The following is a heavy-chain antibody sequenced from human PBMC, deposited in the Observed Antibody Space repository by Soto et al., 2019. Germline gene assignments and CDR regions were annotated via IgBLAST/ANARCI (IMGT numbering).Heavy chain of an antibody. D-gene: IGHD1-26*01. Sequence: QVQLLQSGAEVKKPGASVKVSCRASGYTFTSYGISWVRQAPGQGVEWMGWISAYNGNTNYAPKLQDRVTMTTDTSTTTAYLGLRSLRSDDTAVYYCARGVGREPLDYWGQATLVTVSS. CDR2: ISAYNGNT. CDR3: ARGVGREPLDY. CDR1: GYTFTSYG. V-gene: IGHV1-18*01. J-gene: IGHJ4*02.